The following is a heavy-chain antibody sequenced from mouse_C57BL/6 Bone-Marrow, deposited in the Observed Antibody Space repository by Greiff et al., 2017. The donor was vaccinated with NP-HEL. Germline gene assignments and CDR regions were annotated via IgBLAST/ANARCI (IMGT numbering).Heavy chain of an antibody. CDR1: GYTFTSYG. J-gene: IGHJ3*01. CDR3: ARRGWCAY. Sequence: VQLQQSGAELARPGASVKLSCKASGYTFTSYGISWVKQRTGQGLEWIGEIYPRSGNTYYNEKFKGKATLTADKSSSTAYMELRSLTSEDSAVYFCARRGWCAYWGQGTLVTVSA. V-gene: IGHV1-81*01. CDR2: IYPRSGNT.